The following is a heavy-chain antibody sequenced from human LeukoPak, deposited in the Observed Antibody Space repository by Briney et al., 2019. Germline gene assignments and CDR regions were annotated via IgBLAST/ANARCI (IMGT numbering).Heavy chain of an antibody. Sequence: PSETLSLTCTVSGGSISSYYWSWIRQPPGKGLEWIGYIYYSGSTNYNPSLKSRVTISVDTSKNQFSLKLSSVTAADTAVYYCARAPDGNQYYDSLTGRGVHWFDPWGQGTLVTVSS. CDR1: GGSISSYY. CDR3: ARAPDGNQYYDSLTGRGVHWFDP. CDR2: IYYSGST. V-gene: IGHV4-59*01. J-gene: IGHJ5*02. D-gene: IGHD3-9*01.